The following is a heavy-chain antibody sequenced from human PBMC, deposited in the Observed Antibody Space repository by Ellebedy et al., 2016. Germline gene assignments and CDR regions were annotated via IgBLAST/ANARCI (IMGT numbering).Heavy chain of an antibody. J-gene: IGHJ1*01. CDR3: AIPSGYYYFQH. V-gene: IGHV1-69*13. CDR1: GGTFSSYA. CDR2: IIPIFGTA. D-gene: IGHD3-22*01. Sequence: SVKVSXXASGGTFSSYAISWVRQAPGQGLEWMGGIIPIFGTANYAQKFQGRVTITADESTSTAYMELSSLRSEDTAVYYCAIPSGYYYFQHWGQGTLVTVSS.